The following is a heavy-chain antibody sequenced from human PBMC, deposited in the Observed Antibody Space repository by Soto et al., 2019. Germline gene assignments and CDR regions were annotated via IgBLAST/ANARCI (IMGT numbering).Heavy chain of an antibody. V-gene: IGHV3-21*01. CDR3: ARDPISAMVRGVINWFGR. J-gene: IGHJ5*02. D-gene: IGHD3-10*01. Sequence: PGGSLRLSCAASGFTFSSYSMNWVRQAPGRGLEWVSSISRSSSYIYYADSVKGRFTISRDNAKNSLYLQMNSLRAEDTAVYYCARDPISAMVRGVINWFGRWGQGTLVTVSS. CDR2: ISRSSSYI. CDR1: GFTFSSYS.